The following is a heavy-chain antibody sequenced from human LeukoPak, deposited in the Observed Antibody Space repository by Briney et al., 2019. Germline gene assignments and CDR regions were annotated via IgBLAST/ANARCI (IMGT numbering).Heavy chain of an antibody. J-gene: IGHJ4*02. Sequence: SETLSLTCAVYGGSFSGYSWSWIRQPPGKGLEWIGEINHSGSTNYNPSLKSRVTISVDTSKNQFSLKLSSVTAADTAVYYCAREDYGSGSSPPYFDYWGQGTLVTVSS. CDR3: AREDYGSGSSPPYFDY. D-gene: IGHD3-10*01. CDR1: GGSFSGYS. CDR2: INHSGST. V-gene: IGHV4-34*01.